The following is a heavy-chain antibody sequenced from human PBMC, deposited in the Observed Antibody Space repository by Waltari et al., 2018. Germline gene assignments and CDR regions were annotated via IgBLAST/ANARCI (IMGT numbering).Heavy chain of an antibody. V-gene: IGHV3-23*01. D-gene: IGHD2-15*01. J-gene: IGHJ4*02. CDR1: GFTFRSYA. Sequence: EVQLLESGGGLVQPGGSLRLSCAASGFTFRSYAMSWVRQAPGKGLEWVAAISGSGGSTYYADSVKGRFTISRDNSKNTLYLQMNSLRAEDTAVYYCATSPYCSGGSCSQWGQGTLVTVSS. CDR3: ATSPYCSGGSCSQ. CDR2: ISGSGGST.